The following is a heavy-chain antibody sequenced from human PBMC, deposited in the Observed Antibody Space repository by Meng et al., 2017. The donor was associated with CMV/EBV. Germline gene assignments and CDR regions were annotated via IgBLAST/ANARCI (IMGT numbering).Heavy chain of an antibody. D-gene: IGHD3-3*01. V-gene: IGHV3-7*01. CDR2: IKQDGSEK. CDR3: ARGNNYDFWSSDAFDI. J-gene: IGHJ3*02. CDR1: GFTFSSYW. Sequence: GESLKISCAASGFTFSSYWMSWVRQAPGKGLEWVSNIKQDGSEKYYVDSVKGRFTISRDNAKNSLYLQINSLRAEDTAVYYCARGNNYDFWSSDAFDIWGQGTMVTVSS.